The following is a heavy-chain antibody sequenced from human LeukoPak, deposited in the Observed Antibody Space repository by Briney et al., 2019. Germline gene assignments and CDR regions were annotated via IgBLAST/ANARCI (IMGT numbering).Heavy chain of an antibody. V-gene: IGHV4-39*01. CDR3: ASYGDNRATPGNAAFDI. J-gene: IGHJ3*02. CDR1: GGSFSGYY. Sequence: NPSETLSLTCAVYGGSFSGYYWGWIRQPPGKGLEWIGSIYYSGSTYYNPSLKSRVTISVDTSKNQFSLKLSSVTAADTAVYYCASYGDNRATPGNAAFDIWGQGTMVTVSS. CDR2: IYYSGST. D-gene: IGHD3-10*01.